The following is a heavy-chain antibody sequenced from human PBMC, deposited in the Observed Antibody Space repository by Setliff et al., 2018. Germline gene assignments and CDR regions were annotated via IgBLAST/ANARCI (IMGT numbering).Heavy chain of an antibody. CDR3: ARFCGGGSCPDY. CDR1: GGSLTSHY. J-gene: IGHJ4*02. V-gene: IGHV4-59*11. D-gene: IGHD2-15*01. CDR2: ISYIERP. Sequence: SETLSLTCSVSGGSLTSHYWTWIRQPPGKGLEWIGVISYIERPHYNPSLQSRVTIAMETSNNQVSLTLTSVTAVDSAIYYCARFCGGGSCPDYWGQGTLVTVSS.